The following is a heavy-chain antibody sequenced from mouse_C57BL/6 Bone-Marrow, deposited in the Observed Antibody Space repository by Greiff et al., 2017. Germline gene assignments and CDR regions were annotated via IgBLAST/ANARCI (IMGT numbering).Heavy chain of an antibody. D-gene: IGHD1-1*01. V-gene: IGHV2-9-1*01. Sequence: VKLVESGPGLVAPSQSLSITCTVSGFSLTSNAISWVRQPPGKGLEWLGVIWTGGDTNYNSTLKSRLSISKDNTKSQVFLKMNRLQTDDTARYYCARKRTTGGYYAMDYWGQGTSVTVSS. CDR2: IWTGGDT. CDR3: ARKRTTGGYYAMDY. J-gene: IGHJ4*01. CDR1: GFSLTSNA.